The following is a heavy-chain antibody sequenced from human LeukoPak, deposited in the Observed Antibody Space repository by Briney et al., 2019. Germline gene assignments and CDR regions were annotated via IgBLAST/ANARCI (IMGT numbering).Heavy chain of an antibody. V-gene: IGHV4-30-4*08. CDR1: GGSISSGDYY. D-gene: IGHD3-10*01. J-gene: IGHJ4*02. CDR3: ASRNSGSYSQLDY. CDR2: IYYSRST. Sequence: SQTLSLTCTVSGGSISSGDYYWSWIRQPPGKGLEWIGYIYYSRSTYYNPSLQSRVTISVDTSKNQFSLKLSSVTAADTAVYYCASRNSGSYSQLDYWGQGTLVTVSS.